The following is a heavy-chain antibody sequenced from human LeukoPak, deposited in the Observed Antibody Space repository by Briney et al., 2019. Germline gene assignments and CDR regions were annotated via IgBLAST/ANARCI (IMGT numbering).Heavy chain of an antibody. CDR2: ISSSGSTI. CDR1: GFTFSDYY. Sequence: GGSLRLSCAASGFTFSDYYMSWIRQAPGKGLEWVSYISSSGSTIYYADSVKGRFTISRDNAKNSLYLQMNSLRAEDTAVYYCASLYSYGSLDYWGQGTLVTVSS. CDR3: ASLYSYGSLDY. V-gene: IGHV3-11*01. J-gene: IGHJ4*02. D-gene: IGHD5-18*01.